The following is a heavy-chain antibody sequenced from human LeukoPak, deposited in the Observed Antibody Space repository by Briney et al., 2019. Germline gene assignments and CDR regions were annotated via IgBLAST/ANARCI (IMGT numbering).Heavy chain of an antibody. CDR2: ISSSSSYI. J-gene: IGHJ6*03. CDR3: ARAAAAVIKRSGYYYYYMDV. D-gene: IGHD6-25*01. Sequence: GGSLRLSCAASGFTFSSYSMNWVRQAPGKGLEWVSSISSSSSYIYYADSVKGRFTISRDNAKNSLYLQMNSLRAEDTAVYYCARAAAAVIKRSGYYYYYMDVWGKGTTVTVSS. CDR1: GFTFSSYS. V-gene: IGHV3-21*01.